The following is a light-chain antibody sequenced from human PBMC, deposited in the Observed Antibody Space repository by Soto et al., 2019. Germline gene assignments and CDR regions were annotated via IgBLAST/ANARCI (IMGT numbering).Light chain of an antibody. CDR3: QVWDTNSDHVV. V-gene: IGLV3-21*02. J-gene: IGLJ2*01. Sequence: SYELTQPPSVSVAPGQTATIICGGNNVASNSVHWYQQRPGQAPVLVVYDDSDRPSGIPERFSGPKSGNTATLTISRVGVGDEADYYCQVWDTNSDHVVFGGGTQLTVL. CDR1: NVASNS. CDR2: DDS.